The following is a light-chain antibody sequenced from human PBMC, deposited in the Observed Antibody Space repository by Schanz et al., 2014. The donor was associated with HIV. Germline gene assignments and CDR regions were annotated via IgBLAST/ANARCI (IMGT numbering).Light chain of an antibody. CDR1: QNIGNS. J-gene: IGKJ4*01. CDR3: QNYNSAPLT. V-gene: IGKV1-5*03. CDR2: SAS. Sequence: DIQMTQSPSTLSASVGDRVTIACRASQNIGNSLAWFQLKPGRAPKLLIYSASSLHTGVPSTFSGSGSGTEFALTISSLQPEDFATYYCQNYNSAPLTFGGGTKVEIK.